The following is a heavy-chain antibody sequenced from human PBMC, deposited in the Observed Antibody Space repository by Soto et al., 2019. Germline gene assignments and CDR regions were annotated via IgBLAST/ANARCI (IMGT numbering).Heavy chain of an antibody. J-gene: IGHJ4*02. CDR3: ARGIYRDYGQDY. D-gene: IGHD3-10*01. Sequence: PGGSLRLSCAAAGFTFSSHWIHWVRQGPGKGLVWVSRINSDESSTSYADSVKGRFIISRDNAKNTVYLQMNSLRAEDTAVYFCARGIYRDYGQDYWGQGALVTVSS. CDR1: GFTFSSHW. V-gene: IGHV3-74*01. CDR2: INSDESST.